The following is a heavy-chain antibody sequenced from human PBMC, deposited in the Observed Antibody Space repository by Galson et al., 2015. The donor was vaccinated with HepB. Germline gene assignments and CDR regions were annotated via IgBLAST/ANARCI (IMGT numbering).Heavy chain of an antibody. Sequence: ETLSLTCSVSGGSIISYYWSWIRQPPGKGLEWIGYIYYSGSTTYNPALKSRVTISVDTSKNQFSLKLSSVTAADTAVYYCARAHCSSTSCPDMPFDYWGQGTLVTVSS. CDR3: ARAHCSSTSCPDMPFDY. J-gene: IGHJ4*02. CDR2: IYYSGST. CDR1: GGSIISYY. V-gene: IGHV4-59*01. D-gene: IGHD2-2*01.